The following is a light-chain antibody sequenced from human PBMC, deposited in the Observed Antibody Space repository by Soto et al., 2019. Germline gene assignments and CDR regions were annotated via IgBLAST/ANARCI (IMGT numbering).Light chain of an antibody. CDR2: DTS. J-gene: IGKJ4*01. CDR1: QSVSSK. Sequence: EIVMTQSPATLSVSPGERAALSCRASQSVSSKLAWYRQRPGQAPRLVIYDTSTRATGVPARFSGSGSGTEFTLTISSLQSEDFGVYYCQQYNDWLATFGGGTKVDI. CDR3: QQYNDWLAT. V-gene: IGKV3-15*01.